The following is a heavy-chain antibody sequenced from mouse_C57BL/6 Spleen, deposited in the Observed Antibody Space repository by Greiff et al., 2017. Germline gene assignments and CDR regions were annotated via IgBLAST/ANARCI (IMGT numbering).Heavy chain of an antibody. CDR2: IDPSDSYT. Sequence: VQLQQPGAELVRPGTSVKLSCKASGYTFTRYWMHWVKQRPGQGLEWIGVIDPSDSYTNYNQKFKGKATLTVDTSSSTAYMQLSSLTSEDSAVYYCARYYGYDVRYFDYWGQGTTLTVSS. D-gene: IGHD2-2*01. CDR3: ARYYGYDVRYFDY. V-gene: IGHV1-59*01. J-gene: IGHJ2*01. CDR1: GYTFTRYW.